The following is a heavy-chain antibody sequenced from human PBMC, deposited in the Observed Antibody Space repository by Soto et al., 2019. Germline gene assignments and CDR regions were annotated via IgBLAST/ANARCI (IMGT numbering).Heavy chain of an antibody. CDR3: AKGGSRAGMDV. CDR1: VFTFSSFG. D-gene: IGHD1-26*01. CDR2: LSKDVING. J-gene: IGHJ6*02. Sequence: GWSLRLSCAASVFTFSSFGMHWFRQAPGKGLEWVAILSKDVINGDYADSVQGRFTISRDNSKNTLYLQMNSLRPEDTAVYYCAKGGSRAGMDVWGQGTSVTVSS. V-gene: IGHV3-30*18.